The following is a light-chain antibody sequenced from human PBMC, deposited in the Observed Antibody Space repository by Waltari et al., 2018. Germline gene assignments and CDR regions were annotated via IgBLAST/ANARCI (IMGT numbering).Light chain of an antibody. V-gene: IGLV2-14*01. CDR3: SSYTSSSTRRV. Sequence: QSALTQPASVSGSPGQSITISCPGTSSDGGGYNYGSWYQQHPGKAPKLMIFEVSNRPSGVSNRFSGSKSGNTASPTISGLQAEDEADYYCSSYTSSSTRRVFGGGTKLTVL. CDR2: EVS. CDR1: SSDGGGYNY. J-gene: IGLJ3*02.